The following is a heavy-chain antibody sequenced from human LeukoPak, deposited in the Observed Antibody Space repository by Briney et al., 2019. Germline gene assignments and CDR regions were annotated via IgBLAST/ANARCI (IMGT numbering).Heavy chain of an antibody. CDR3: ARLGGGSSWSNFDY. J-gene: IGHJ4*02. CDR2: ISPNSGAT. V-gene: IGHV1-2*02. D-gene: IGHD6-13*01. CDR1: GYTFTGYY. Sequence: ASLNVSCKASGYTFTGYYMHWVRQAPGQGLEWMGWISPNSGATNYAQKFQARVTMTGDTSISTAYMELSSLRSDDTAVYYCARLGGGSSWSNFDYWGQGTLVTVSS.